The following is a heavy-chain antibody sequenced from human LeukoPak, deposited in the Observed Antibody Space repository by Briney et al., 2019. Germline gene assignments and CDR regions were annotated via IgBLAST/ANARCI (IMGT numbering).Heavy chain of an antibody. Sequence: GGSLRLSCAASGFTVSSNYMSWVRQAPGKGLEWVSVIYSGGSTYYADSVKGRFTISRDNSKNTLYLQMNSLRAEDTAVYYCARAGAAADYFDYWGQGTLVTVSS. V-gene: IGHV3-53*01. CDR1: GFTVSSNY. D-gene: IGHD6-13*01. CDR2: IYSGGST. J-gene: IGHJ4*02. CDR3: ARAGAAADYFDY.